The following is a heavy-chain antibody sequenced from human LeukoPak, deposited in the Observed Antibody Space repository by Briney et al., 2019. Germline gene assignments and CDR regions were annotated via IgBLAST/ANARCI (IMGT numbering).Heavy chain of an antibody. CDR1: GGSISSSSYY. D-gene: IGHD6-19*01. Sequence: SETLSLTCTVSGGSISSSSYYWGWIRQPPGKGLEWIGSIYYSGSTYYNPSLKSRVTISVDTSKNQFSLKLSSVTAADTAVYYCARGALWSSGWSDFDYWGQGTLVTVSS. CDR3: ARGALWSSGWSDFDY. V-gene: IGHV4-39*01. CDR2: IYYSGST. J-gene: IGHJ4*02.